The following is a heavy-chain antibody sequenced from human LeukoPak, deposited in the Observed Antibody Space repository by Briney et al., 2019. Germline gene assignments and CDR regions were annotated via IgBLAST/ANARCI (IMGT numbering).Heavy chain of an antibody. CDR2: IIPIFGTA. CDR1: GGTFSSYA. D-gene: IGHD3-3*01. Sequence: ASVKVSCKASGGTFSSYAISWVRQAPGQGLEWMGGIIPIFGTANYAQKFQGRVTITTDESTSTAYMELSSLRSEDTAVYYCARGSFWSGYYRYCYYMDVWGKGTTVTVSS. V-gene: IGHV1-69*05. J-gene: IGHJ6*03. CDR3: ARGSFWSGYYRYCYYMDV.